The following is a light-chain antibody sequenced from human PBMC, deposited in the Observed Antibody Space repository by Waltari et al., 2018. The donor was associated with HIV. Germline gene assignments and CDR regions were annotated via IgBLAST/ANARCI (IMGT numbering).Light chain of an antibody. CDR3: QQYSTHYA. J-gene: IGKJ2*01. V-gene: IGKV1-5*03. Sequence: DIQMTQSPSNLSASVGDTVVITCRASQSIDNWLALYQQKPGRAPRLLVSRTSLLESGVSSRFRGSGSGTEFTLTIRSLQPDDIGTYYCQQYSTHYAFGQGTRVE. CDR2: RTS. CDR1: QSIDNW.